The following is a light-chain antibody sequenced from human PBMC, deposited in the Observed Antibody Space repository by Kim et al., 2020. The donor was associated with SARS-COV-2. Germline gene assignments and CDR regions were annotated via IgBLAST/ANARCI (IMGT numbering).Light chain of an antibody. CDR3: QQYVSNPNT. V-gene: IGKV1D-16*01. CDR2: AAS. CDR1: QEINIW. J-gene: IGKJ5*01. Sequence: ASVCERVTITCPASQEINIWLAWDQQRPGKAPKSLIYAASNLQTGVPGRFSGSGAGTEFTLTIRSLQPEEFATYYCQQYVSNPNTFGQGTRLGIK.